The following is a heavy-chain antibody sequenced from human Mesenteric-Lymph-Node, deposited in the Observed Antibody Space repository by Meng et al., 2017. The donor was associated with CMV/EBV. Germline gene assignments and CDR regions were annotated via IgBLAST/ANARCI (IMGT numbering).Heavy chain of an antibody. CDR3: ARDTDNHGALFDY. CDR2: IHYSGTT. Sequence: SETLSPTCTVSGDSITSVFYYWGWVRQPPGQRLEWIGSIHYSGTTFYTPSLRGRLTISVDSSKNQFSLYLTSVTAADTALYYCARDTDNHGALFDYWGLGTLVTVSS. J-gene: IGHJ4*02. V-gene: IGHV4-39*07. D-gene: IGHD1-14*01. CDR1: GDSITSVFYY.